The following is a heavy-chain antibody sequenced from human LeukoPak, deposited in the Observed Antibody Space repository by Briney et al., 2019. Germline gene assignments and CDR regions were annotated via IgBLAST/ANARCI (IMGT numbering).Heavy chain of an antibody. CDR1: GFTFSSYW. CDR2: IKQDGSEK. Sequence: GGSLRLSCAASGFTFSSYWMSWVRQAPGKGLEWVANIKQDGSEKYYVDSVKGRITISRDNAKNSLYLQMNSLRAEDTAVYYCATGGTRGTMVRGVIVYWGQGTLVTVSS. D-gene: IGHD3-10*01. V-gene: IGHV3-7*01. J-gene: IGHJ4*02. CDR3: ATGGTRGTMVRGVIVY.